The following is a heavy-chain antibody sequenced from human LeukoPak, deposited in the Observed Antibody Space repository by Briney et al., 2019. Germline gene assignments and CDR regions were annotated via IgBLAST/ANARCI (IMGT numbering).Heavy chain of an antibody. Sequence: ASVSVSSKVSAYTPTGYYMHWVRRAPGQGLEWMGWINPHSGGTNYAQKFQGRVTLTRDTSISTAYMELSRLRSDDTAVYYCARGSGWYYDMYVWGQGTTVTVSS. CDR1: AYTPTGYY. J-gene: IGHJ6*02. CDR3: ARGSGWYYDMYV. D-gene: IGHD6-25*01. V-gene: IGHV1-2*02. CDR2: INPHSGGT.